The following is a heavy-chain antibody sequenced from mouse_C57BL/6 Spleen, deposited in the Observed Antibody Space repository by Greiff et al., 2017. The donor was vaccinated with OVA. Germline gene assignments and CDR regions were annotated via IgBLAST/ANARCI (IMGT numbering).Heavy chain of an antibody. J-gene: IGHJ2*01. CDR3: ARDYDGYYDFDY. Sequence: VQLKQSGPELVKPGASVKIPCKASGYTFTDYNMDWVKQSHGKSLEWIGDINPNNGGTIYNQKFKGKATLTVDKSSSTAYMELRSLTSEDTAVYYCARDYDGYYDFDYWGQGTTLTVSS. CDR2: INPNNGGT. CDR1: GYTFTDYN. V-gene: IGHV1-18*01. D-gene: IGHD2-3*01.